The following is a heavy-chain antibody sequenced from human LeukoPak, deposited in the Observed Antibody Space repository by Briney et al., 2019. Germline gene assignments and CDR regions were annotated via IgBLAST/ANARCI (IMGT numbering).Heavy chain of an antibody. Sequence: GGSLRLSCAASGFTFSSYGMHWVRQAPGKGLEWVAFIRYDGSNKYYADSVKGRFTISRDNSKNTLYLQMNSLRAEDTAVYYCAKESVLRYFDWLPRDYYYYYMDVWGKGTTVTVSS. J-gene: IGHJ6*03. CDR1: GFTFSSYG. CDR3: AKESVLRYFDWLPRDYYYYYMDV. CDR2: IRYDGSNK. D-gene: IGHD3-9*01. V-gene: IGHV3-30*02.